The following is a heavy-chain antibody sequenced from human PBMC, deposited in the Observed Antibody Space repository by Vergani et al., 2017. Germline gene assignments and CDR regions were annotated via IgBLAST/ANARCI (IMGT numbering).Heavy chain of an antibody. J-gene: IGHJ6*02. Sequence: EVQLVESGGGLVQPGGSLKLSCAASGFTFSGSAMHWVRQASGKGLEWVGRIRSKANSYATAYAASVKGRFTISRDDSKKTAYLQMNSLKTEDTAVYYCARVGIEQQLVRSDVWGQGTTVTVSS. CDR2: IRSKANSYAT. CDR3: ARVGIEQQLVRSDV. V-gene: IGHV3-73*02. CDR1: GFTFSGSA. D-gene: IGHD6-13*01.